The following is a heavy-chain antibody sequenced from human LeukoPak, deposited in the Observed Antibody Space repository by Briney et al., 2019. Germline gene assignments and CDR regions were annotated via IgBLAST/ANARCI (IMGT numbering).Heavy chain of an antibody. CDR1: GGSISSYY. V-gene: IGHV4-4*07. CDR3: ARDYPANYGDYVNWFDP. CDR2: IYTSGST. D-gene: IGHD4-17*01. J-gene: IGHJ5*02. Sequence: KPSETLSPTCTVSGGSISSYYWSWIRQPAGKGLEWIGRIYTSGSTNYNPSLKSRVAMSVDTSKNQFSLKLSSVTAADTAVYYCARDYPANYGDYVNWFDPWGQGTLVTVSS.